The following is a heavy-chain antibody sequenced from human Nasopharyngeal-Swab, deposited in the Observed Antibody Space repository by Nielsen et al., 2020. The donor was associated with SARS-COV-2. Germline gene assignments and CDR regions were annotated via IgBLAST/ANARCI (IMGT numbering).Heavy chain of an antibody. CDR3: ATSYAIFGVVTPFDY. Sequence: ASVKVSCKVSGYTLTELSMHWVRQAPGKGLEWMGGFDPEDGETTYAQKFQGRVTMTEDTSTDTAYMELSSLRSEDTAVYYCATSYAIFGVVTPFDYWGQGTLVTVSS. CDR2: FDPEDGET. D-gene: IGHD3-3*01. CDR1: GYTLTELS. V-gene: IGHV1-24*01. J-gene: IGHJ4*02.